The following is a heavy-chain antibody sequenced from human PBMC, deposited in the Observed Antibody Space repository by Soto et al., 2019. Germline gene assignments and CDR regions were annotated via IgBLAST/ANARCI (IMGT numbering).Heavy chain of an antibody. Sequence: ASVKVSCKASGYTFTSYGISWVRQAPGQGLEWMGWISAYNGNTNYAQKLQGRVTMTTDTSTSTAYMELRSLRSDDTAVYYCARERFGAKARLSGYYYGMDVWGQGTTVTVSS. CDR3: ARERFGAKARLSGYYYGMDV. D-gene: IGHD3-10*01. V-gene: IGHV1-18*01. J-gene: IGHJ6*02. CDR2: ISAYNGNT. CDR1: GYTFTSYG.